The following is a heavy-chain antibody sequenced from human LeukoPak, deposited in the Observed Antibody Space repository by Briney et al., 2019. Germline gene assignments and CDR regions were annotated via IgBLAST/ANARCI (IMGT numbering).Heavy chain of an antibody. CDR3: AGPSAVGRGYYYYGMDV. CDR1: GYTFTSYD. Sequence: ASVTVSCKASGYTFTSYDINWVRQAPGQGLEWMGWMNPNSGNTGYAQKFQGRVTMTRNTSISTAYMELSSLRSEDTAVYYCAGPSAVGRGYYYYGMDVWGQGTTVTVSS. D-gene: IGHD6-6*01. J-gene: IGHJ6*02. V-gene: IGHV1-8*01. CDR2: MNPNSGNT.